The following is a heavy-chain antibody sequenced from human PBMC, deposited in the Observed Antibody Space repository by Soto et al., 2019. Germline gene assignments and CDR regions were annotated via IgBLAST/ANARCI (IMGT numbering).Heavy chain of an antibody. CDR3: GRTIVAAGGRRYFDL. V-gene: IGHV3-11*05. D-gene: IGHD6-13*01. CDR2: INSSSSYT. CDR1: GFTFSDYY. J-gene: IGHJ2*01. Sequence: QVQLVESGGGLVQPGGSLRLSCADSGFTFSDYYMSWIRQAPGKGLEWVSYINSSSSYTNYADSVKGRFTISRDNVKNALYMQMTGVRAEDTAVYYCGRTIVAAGGRRYFDLWGRGTLVTVSS.